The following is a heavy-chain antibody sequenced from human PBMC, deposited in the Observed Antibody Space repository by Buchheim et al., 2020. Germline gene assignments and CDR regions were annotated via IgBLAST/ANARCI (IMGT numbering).Heavy chain of an antibody. V-gene: IGHV1-8*01. CDR1: GYTFTSYD. Sequence: QVQLVQSGAEVKKPGASVKVSCKASGYTFTSYDINWVRQATGPGLEWMGWMNPNSGNTGYAQKFQGRVTMTRNTSISTAYMERSSLGSEDTAVYYGAGCPAAAGPYYYYGMDVWGQGTT. D-gene: IGHD6-13*01. CDR3: AGCPAAAGPYYYYGMDV. J-gene: IGHJ6*02. CDR2: MNPNSGNT.